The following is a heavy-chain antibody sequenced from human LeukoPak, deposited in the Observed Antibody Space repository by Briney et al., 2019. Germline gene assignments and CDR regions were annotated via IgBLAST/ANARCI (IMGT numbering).Heavy chain of an antibody. CDR3: ARDLDDSSGYYRGFDY. V-gene: IGHV4-61*02. D-gene: IGHD3-22*01. CDR2: IYTSGST. Sequence: SETLSLTCTVSGGSISSGSYYWSWIRQPAGKGLEWIGRIYTSGSTNYNPSLKSRVTISVDTSKNQFSLKLSSVTAADTAVYYCARDLDDSSGYYRGFDYWGQGTLVTVSS. CDR1: GGSISSGSYY. J-gene: IGHJ4*02.